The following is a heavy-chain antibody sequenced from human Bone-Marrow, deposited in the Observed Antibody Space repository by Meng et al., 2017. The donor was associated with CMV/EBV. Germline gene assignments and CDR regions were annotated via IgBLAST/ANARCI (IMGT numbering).Heavy chain of an antibody. Sequence: SEPLSLTCTVSGGSISGYYWSWIRQPPGKGLEWIGYIYYSGSTNYNPSLKSRVTISVDTSKNQFSLNLSSVTAADTAVYYCARGSSDYWSGYTHFDYWGQGTLVTVSS. CDR1: GGSISGYY. D-gene: IGHD3-3*01. J-gene: IGHJ4*02. CDR3: ARGSSDYWSGYTHFDY. V-gene: IGHV4-59*01. CDR2: IYYSGST.